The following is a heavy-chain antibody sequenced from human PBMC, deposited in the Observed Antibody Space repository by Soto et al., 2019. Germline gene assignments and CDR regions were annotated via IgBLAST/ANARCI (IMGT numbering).Heavy chain of an antibody. CDR1: GFTFDDYA. CDR2: ISWNSGSI. J-gene: IGHJ4*02. CDR3: AKDISRWAYGYSPHDY. V-gene: IGHV3-9*01. D-gene: IGHD5-18*01. Sequence: EVQLVESGGGLVQPGRSLRLSCAASGFTFDDYAMHWVRQAPGKGLEWVSGISWNSGSIGYADSVKGRFTISRDNAKNSLYLQMNSLTAEDTALYYCAKDISRWAYGYSPHDYWGQGTLVTVSS.